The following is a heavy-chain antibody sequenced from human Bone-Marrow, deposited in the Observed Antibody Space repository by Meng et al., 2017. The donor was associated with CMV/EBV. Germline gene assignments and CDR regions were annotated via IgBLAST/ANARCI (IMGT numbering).Heavy chain of an antibody. D-gene: IGHD6-19*01. V-gene: IGHV3-21*01. Sequence: ASGFTFSTYRMTWVRQAPGKGLEWVSSISKNGNYIYYADSVKGRFTISRDNAKNSLHLQMNSLRAEDTAVYYCATEPSTSLAVAATGGGQGTLVTVSS. CDR1: GFTFSTYR. CDR2: ISKNGNYI. CDR3: ATEPSTSLAVAATG. J-gene: IGHJ4*02.